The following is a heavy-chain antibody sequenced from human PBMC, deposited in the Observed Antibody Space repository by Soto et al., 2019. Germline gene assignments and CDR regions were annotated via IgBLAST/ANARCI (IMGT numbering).Heavy chain of an antibody. D-gene: IGHD3-10*01. CDR2: ISGSGSII. CDR3: AGDPYYYASEY. J-gene: IGHJ4*02. CDR1: GFSFSAHY. V-gene: IGHV3-11*01. Sequence: QVQLVESGGGFVKPGGSLRLSCAASGFSFSAHYMTWIRQAPGKGLEWVSYISGSGSIIYYTDSVKGRFTVSRDNTKNSLYLQMNSLRAEDTAVYYCAGDPYYYASEYWGQGPLVTVSS.